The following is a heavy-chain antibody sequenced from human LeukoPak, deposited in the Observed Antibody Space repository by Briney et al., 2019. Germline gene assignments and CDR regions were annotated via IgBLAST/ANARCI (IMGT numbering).Heavy chain of an antibody. Sequence: GASLKISCEAAGSIFTPYWIGWGRPLPGKGLEWVGIIYPRDSDTRYSPSFEGQVTISADKSISTAYLHWSSLKASDTAMYYCARRSGTYDPPDYWGQGTLVTVSS. V-gene: IGHV5-51*01. D-gene: IGHD3-3*01. J-gene: IGHJ4*02. CDR2: IYPRDSDT. CDR1: GSIFTPYW. CDR3: ARRSGTYDPPDY.